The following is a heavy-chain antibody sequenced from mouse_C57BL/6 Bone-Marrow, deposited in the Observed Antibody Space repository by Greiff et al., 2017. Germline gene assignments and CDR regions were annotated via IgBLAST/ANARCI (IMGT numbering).Heavy chain of an antibody. D-gene: IGHD2-14*01. J-gene: IGHJ1*03. Sequence: VKVVESGPELVKPGASVKISCKASGYAFSSSWMNWVKQRPGKGLEWIGRIYPGDGDTNYNGKFKGKATLTADKSSSTAYMQLSSLTSEDSAVYFCAKSGYVRYFDVWGTGTTVTVSS. V-gene: IGHV1-82*01. CDR3: AKSGYVRYFDV. CDR1: GYAFSSSW. CDR2: IYPGDGDT.